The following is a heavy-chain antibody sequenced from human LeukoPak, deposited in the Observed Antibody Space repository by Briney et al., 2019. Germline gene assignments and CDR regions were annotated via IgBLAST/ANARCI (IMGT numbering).Heavy chain of an antibody. Sequence: SETLSLTCTVSGGSISSYYWSWIRQPPGKGLEWIGYIYYSGSTNYNPSLKSRVTISVDTSKNQLSLKLSSVTAADTAVYYCARASSGYSQFDWGQGTLVTVSS. CDR3: ARASSGYSQFD. CDR2: IYYSGST. D-gene: IGHD6-25*01. CDR1: GGSISSYY. V-gene: IGHV4-59*01. J-gene: IGHJ4*02.